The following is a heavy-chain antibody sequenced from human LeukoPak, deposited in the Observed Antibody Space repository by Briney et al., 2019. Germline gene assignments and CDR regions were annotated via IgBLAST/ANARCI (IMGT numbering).Heavy chain of an antibody. CDR1: GGSFSGYY. CDR3: ARGSHPNQPHHESSSYDPRTPPPGHLTSYYFDY. Sequence: PSETLSLTCAVYGGSFSGYYWSWIRQPPGKGLECIGEVNHSGSTNYNPSLKSRVTISVDTSKNQFSLKLSSVTAADTAVYYCARGSHPNQPHHESSSYDPRTPPPGHLTSYYFDYWGQGTLVTVSS. J-gene: IGHJ4*02. CDR2: VNHSGST. D-gene: IGHD3-22*01. V-gene: IGHV4-34*01.